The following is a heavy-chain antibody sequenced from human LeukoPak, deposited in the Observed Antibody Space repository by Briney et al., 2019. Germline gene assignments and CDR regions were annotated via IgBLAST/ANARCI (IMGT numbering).Heavy chain of an antibody. Sequence: PSETLSLTCTVSGGSISSSSYYWGWIRQPPGKGLEWIGSIYYSGSTYYNPSLKSLVTISVDTSKNQFSLKLGSVTAADTAVYYCARHWGPLAVADPFDYWGQGTLVTVSS. J-gene: IGHJ4*02. CDR1: GGSISSSSYY. V-gene: IGHV4-39*01. CDR2: IYYSGST. CDR3: ARHWGPLAVADPFDY. D-gene: IGHD6-19*01.